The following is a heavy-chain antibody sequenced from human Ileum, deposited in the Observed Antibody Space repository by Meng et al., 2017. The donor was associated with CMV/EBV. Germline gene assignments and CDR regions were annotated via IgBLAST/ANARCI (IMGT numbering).Heavy chain of an antibody. Sequence: SVKVFCKASGGTFSSYAISWVRQAPGQGLEWMGGIIPIFGTANYAQKFQGRVTITTDESTSTAYMELSSLRSEDTAVYYCARVVVRGVWYYYGMDVWGQGTTVTVSS. CDR3: ARVVVRGVWYYYGMDV. V-gene: IGHV1-69*05. J-gene: IGHJ6*02. CDR1: GGTFSSYA. D-gene: IGHD3-10*01. CDR2: IIPIFGTA.